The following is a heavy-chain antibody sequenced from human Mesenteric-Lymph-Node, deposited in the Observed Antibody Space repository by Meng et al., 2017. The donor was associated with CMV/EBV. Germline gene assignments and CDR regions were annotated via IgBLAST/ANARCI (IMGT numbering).Heavy chain of an antibody. V-gene: IGHV1-2*02. D-gene: IGHD1-7*01. CDR3: ARVSRVLSRELLHYYFDY. Sequence: ASVKVSCKASGYTFTGYSMHWVRQAPGQGLEWMGWINPDSGSTNYAQKFQGRVTVTRDTSISTVYMELSRLRSDDTAVYYCARVSRVLSRELLHYYFDYWGQGTLVTVSS. J-gene: IGHJ4*02. CDR2: INPDSGST. CDR1: GYTFTGYS.